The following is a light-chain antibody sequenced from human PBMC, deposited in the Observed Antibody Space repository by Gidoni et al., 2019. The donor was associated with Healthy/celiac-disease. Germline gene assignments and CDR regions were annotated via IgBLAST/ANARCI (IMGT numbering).Light chain of an antibody. CDR3: QKYNSAPRT. Sequence: DIQMTQSPSSLSASVGDRVTITCRESQGISNYLAWYQQKPGKVPKLLIYAAPTLQSGVPSRFSGSGSGTDFTLTISSLQPEDVATYYCQKYNSAPRTFGQGTKVEIK. V-gene: IGKV1-27*01. CDR1: QGISNY. J-gene: IGKJ1*01. CDR2: AAP.